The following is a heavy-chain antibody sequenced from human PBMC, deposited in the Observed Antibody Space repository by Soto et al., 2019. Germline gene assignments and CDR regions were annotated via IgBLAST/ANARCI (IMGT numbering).Heavy chain of an antibody. J-gene: IGHJ6*03. D-gene: IGHD3-10*01. CDR1: GGSISSSSYY. Sequence: PETLSLTCTVFGGSISSSSYYCGWIRQHPGKGLEWIGSIYYSGSTYYNPSLKSRVTISVDTSKNQFSLKLSSVTAADTAVYYCARHPYYYGSGSAYYYMDVWGKGTTVTVSS. CDR2: IYYSGST. V-gene: IGHV4-39*01. CDR3: ARHPYYYGSGSAYYYMDV.